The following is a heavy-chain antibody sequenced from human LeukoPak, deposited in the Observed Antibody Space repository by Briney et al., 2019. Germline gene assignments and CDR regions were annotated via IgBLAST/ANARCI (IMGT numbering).Heavy chain of an antibody. CDR3: ARSLEDYYDSSGYYHP. V-gene: IGHV1-46*01. D-gene: IGHD3-22*01. Sequence: ASVKVSCKASGYTFTSYYMHWVRQAPGQGLEWMGTINPSGGSTSYAQKFQGRVTMTRDTSTSTVYMELSSLRSEDTAVYYCARSLEDYYDSSGYYHPWGQGTLVTVSS. CDR2: INPSGGST. J-gene: IGHJ5*02. CDR1: GYTFTSYY.